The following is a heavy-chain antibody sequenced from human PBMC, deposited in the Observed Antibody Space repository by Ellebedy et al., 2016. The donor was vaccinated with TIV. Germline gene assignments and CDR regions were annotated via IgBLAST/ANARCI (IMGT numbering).Heavy chain of an antibody. CDR2: ISGSGGST. J-gene: IGHJ5*02. CDR3: AKDPGRRVPPPAAWAWFDP. D-gene: IGHD2-2*01. V-gene: IGHV3-23*01. CDR1: GLTFSSYA. Sequence: GESLKISCAASGLTFSSYAMSWVRQAPGKGLEWVSAISGSGGSTYYADSVKGRFAISRDNSKNTLFLQMNGLRAEDTAVYYCAKDPGRRVPPPAAWAWFDPWGQGTLVTVSS.